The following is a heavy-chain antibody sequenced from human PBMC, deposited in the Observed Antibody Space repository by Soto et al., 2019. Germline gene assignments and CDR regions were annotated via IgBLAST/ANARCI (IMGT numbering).Heavy chain of an antibody. CDR1: GSTFTSYY. J-gene: IGHJ1*01. V-gene: IGHV1-46*01. Sequence: XSVKVSCKASGSTFTSYYMHWVRQAPGQGLEWMGIINNXGGSKXYEKKSKGRVXXTRDTYTXXXYMELRSMRSEHTAVYYCASHCGGDCYEYFQHWGQGTLVTVSS. CDR3: ASHCGGDCYEYFQH. D-gene: IGHD2-21*02. CDR2: INNXGGSK.